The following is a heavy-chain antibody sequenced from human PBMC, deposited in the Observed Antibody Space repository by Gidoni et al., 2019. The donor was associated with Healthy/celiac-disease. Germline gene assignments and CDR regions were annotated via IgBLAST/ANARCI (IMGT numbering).Heavy chain of an antibody. V-gene: IGHV3-30*04. D-gene: IGHD5-18*01. CDR2: ISYDGSNK. CDR1: GFTFSSYA. CDR3: ARDPHSKVTAEFDY. Sequence: QVQLVESGGGVVQPGRSLRLSCAASGFTFSSYAMHWVRQAPGKGLEWVAVISYDGSNKYYADSVKGRFTISRDNSKNTLYLQMNSLRAEDTAVYYCARDPHSKVTAEFDYWGQGTLVTVSS. J-gene: IGHJ4*02.